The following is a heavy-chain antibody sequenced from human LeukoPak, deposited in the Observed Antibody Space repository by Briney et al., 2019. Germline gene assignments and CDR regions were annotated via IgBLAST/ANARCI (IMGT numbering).Heavy chain of an antibody. CDR1: GFTFSSYA. V-gene: IGHV3-43D*03. Sequence: TGGSLRLSCAASGFTFSSYAMPWVRQAPGKGLEWVSLISWDGGSTYYADSVKGRFTISRDNSKNSLYLQMNSLRAEDTALYYCAKAPGGGYYYYMDVWGKGTTVTVSS. D-gene: IGHD2-15*01. J-gene: IGHJ6*03. CDR2: ISWDGGST. CDR3: AKAPGGGYYYYMDV.